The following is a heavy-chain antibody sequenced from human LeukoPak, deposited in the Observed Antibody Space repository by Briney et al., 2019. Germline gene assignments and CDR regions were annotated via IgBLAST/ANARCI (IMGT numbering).Heavy chain of an antibody. CDR3: ASDLSRGLLYYFDY. J-gene: IGHJ4*02. V-gene: IGHV4-59*01. Sequence: KPSETLSLTCTVSGGSISSFYWSWIRQAPGKGLEWIGYTYYSGSTRYNPSLKSRVTISVDTSKNQFSLKLSSVTAADTAVYYCASDLSRGLLYYFDYWGQGTLVTVSS. CDR2: TYYSGST. CDR1: GGSISSFY.